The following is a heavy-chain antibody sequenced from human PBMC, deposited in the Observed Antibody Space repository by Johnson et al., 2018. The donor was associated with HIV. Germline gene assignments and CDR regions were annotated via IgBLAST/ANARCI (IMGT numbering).Heavy chain of an antibody. J-gene: IGHJ3*02. D-gene: IGHD6-6*01. V-gene: IGHV3-23*04. CDR3: AKRMGQLVQLDAFDI. CDR1: GFTFSRYT. CDR2: ISGSGGST. Sequence: VQLVESGGALVQPGGSLRLSCVASGFTFSRYTVNWVRQAPGKGLEWVSAISGSGGSTYYADSVKGRFTISRDNSKNTLYLQMNSLRAEDTAVYYCAKRMGQLVQLDAFDIWGQGTMVTVSS.